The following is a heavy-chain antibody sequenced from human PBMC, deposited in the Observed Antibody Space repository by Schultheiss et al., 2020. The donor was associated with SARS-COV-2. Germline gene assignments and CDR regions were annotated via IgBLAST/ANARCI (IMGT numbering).Heavy chain of an antibody. CDR3: ARQPLPQYNWHVAGFDP. CDR1: GFTFSSYG. Sequence: GGSLRLSCAASGFTFSSYGMHWVRQAPGKGLEWVAVIWYDGSNKYYADSVKGRFTISRDNSKNTLYLQMGSLRAEDMAVYYCARQPLPQYNWHVAGFDPWGQGTLVTVSS. J-gene: IGHJ5*02. D-gene: IGHD1-20*01. CDR2: IWYDGSNK. V-gene: IGHV3-30*19.